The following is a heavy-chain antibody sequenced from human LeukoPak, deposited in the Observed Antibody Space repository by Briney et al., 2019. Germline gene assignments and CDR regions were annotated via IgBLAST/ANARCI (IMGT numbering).Heavy chain of an antibody. V-gene: IGHV1-24*01. CDR2: FDPEDGKT. CDR3: ATAGDAIDSVMIWDF. D-gene: IGHD3/OR15-3a*01. J-gene: IGHJ4*02. Sequence: ASVKVSCKLSGNTLTEFSMHWVRQAPGKGLEWMGGFDPEDGKTIYAQKFQGRVTMTEDTSTDAAYMELSSLRSEDTAVYYCATAGDAIDSVMIWDFWGQGTLVTVSS. CDR1: GNTLTEFS.